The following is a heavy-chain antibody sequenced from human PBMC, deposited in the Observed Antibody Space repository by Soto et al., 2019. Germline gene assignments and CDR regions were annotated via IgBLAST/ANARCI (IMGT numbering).Heavy chain of an antibody. CDR1: GYSFTSYW. CDR3: ARVGITIFGVVSYYYYGMDV. CDR2: IDPSDSYT. V-gene: IGHV5-10-1*01. J-gene: IGHJ6*02. Sequence: PGESLKISCKGSGYSFTSYWISWVRQMPGKGLEWMGRIDPSDSYTNYSPSFQGHVTISADKSISTAYLQWSSLKASDTAMYYCARVGITIFGVVSYYYYGMDVWGQGTTVTVSS. D-gene: IGHD3-3*01.